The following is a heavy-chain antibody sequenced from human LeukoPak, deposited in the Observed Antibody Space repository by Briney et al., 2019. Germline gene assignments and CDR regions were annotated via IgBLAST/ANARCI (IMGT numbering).Heavy chain of an antibody. CDR2: IYYSGST. CDR1: GGSISSYY. V-gene: IGHV4-59*08. D-gene: IGHD1-26*01. CDR3: ARTELLRRLWYFDY. J-gene: IGHJ4*02. Sequence: SETLSLTCTVSGGSISSYYWSWIRQPPGKGLEWIGYIYYSGSTNYNPSLKSRVTISVDTSKNQFSLKLSSVTAADTAVYYCARTELLRRLWYFDYWGQGTLVTVSS.